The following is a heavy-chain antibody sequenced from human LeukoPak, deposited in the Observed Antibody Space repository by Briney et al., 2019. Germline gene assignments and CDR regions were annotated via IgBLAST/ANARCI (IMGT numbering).Heavy chain of an antibody. D-gene: IGHD6-19*01. V-gene: IGHV3-23*01. CDR3: AKRFHSSGWYPCDY. CDR1: GFTSSSYA. Sequence: GGSLRLSCAASGFTSSSYAMSWVRQAPGKGLEWVSAISGSGGSTYYADSVKGRFTISRDNSKNTLYLQMNSLRAEDTAVYYCAKRFHSSGWYPCDYWGQGTLVTVSS. CDR2: ISGSGGST. J-gene: IGHJ4*02.